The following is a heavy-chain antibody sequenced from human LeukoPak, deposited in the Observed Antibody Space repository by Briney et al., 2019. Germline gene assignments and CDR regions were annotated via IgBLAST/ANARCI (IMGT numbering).Heavy chain of an antibody. CDR3: ASRITMVRGVITSHMRNDAFDI. D-gene: IGHD3-10*01. CDR2: ISGSGGST. J-gene: IGHJ3*02. Sequence: GGSLRLSCAASGFTFSSYAMSWVRQALGKGLEWVSAISGSGGSTYYADSVKGRFTISRDNSKNTLYLQMNSLRAEDTAVYYCASRITMVRGVITSHMRNDAFDIWGQGTMVTVSS. CDR1: GFTFSSYA. V-gene: IGHV3-23*01.